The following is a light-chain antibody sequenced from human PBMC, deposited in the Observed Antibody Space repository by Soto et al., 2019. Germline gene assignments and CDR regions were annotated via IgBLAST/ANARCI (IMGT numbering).Light chain of an antibody. CDR1: QSVADSY. J-gene: IGKJ1*01. V-gene: IGKV3-20*01. CDR2: GAT. CDR3: HHFGNSPET. Sequence: EVVLTQSPGTLSLSPGERATLSCRASQSVADSYLAWYQQKPGRAPRLLFYGATRRATGIPDRFSDSGSGTDFTLTISTLEPDDFAVYYCHHFGNSPETFGQGTKVE.